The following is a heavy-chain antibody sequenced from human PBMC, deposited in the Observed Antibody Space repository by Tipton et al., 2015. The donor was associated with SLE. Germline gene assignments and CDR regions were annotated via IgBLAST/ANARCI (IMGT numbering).Heavy chain of an antibody. D-gene: IGHD3-10*01. CDR2: IYYSGST. J-gene: IGHJ4*02. Sequence: TLSLTCTVSGGSISSHYWSWIRQPPGKGLEWIGYIYYSGSTNYNPSLKSRVTISVDTSKNQFSLKLSSVTAADTAVYYCARDPKIGFFDYWGQGTLVTVSS. V-gene: IGHV4-59*11. CDR1: GGSISSHY. CDR3: ARDPKIGFFDY.